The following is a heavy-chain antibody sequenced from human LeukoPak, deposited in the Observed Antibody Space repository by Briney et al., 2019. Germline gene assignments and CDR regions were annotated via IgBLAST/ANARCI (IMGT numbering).Heavy chain of an antibody. CDR2: ISYDGSNK. CDR1: GFTFSSYA. J-gene: IGHJ4*02. CDR3: AKDYHYYDSSGYILFDY. V-gene: IGHV3-30*04. D-gene: IGHD3-22*01. Sequence: QPGGSLRLSCAASGFTFSSYAMHWVRQAPGKGLEWVAVISYDGSNKYYADSVKGRFTISRDNSKNTLYLQMNSLRAEDTAVYYCAKDYHYYDSSGYILFDYWGQGTLVTVSS.